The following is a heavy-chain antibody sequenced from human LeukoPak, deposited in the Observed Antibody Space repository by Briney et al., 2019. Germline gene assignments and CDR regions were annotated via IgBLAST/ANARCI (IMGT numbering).Heavy chain of an antibody. Sequence: GGSLRLSCAASGFTFSSYGMPWVRQAPGKGLEWVAVIWYDGSNKYYADSVKGRFTISRDNSKNTLYLQMNSLRAEDTAVYYCARDQRESSSWYVVMGYWGQGTLVTVSS. J-gene: IGHJ4*02. CDR2: IWYDGSNK. CDR1: GFTFSSYG. CDR3: ARDQRESSSWYVVMGY. V-gene: IGHV3-33*01. D-gene: IGHD6-13*01.